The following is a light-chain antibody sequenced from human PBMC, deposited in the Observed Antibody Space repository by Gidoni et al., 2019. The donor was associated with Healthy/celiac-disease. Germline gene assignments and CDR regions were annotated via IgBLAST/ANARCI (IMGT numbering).Light chain of an antibody. J-gene: IGKJ1*01. CDR2: KAS. CDR3: QQYNSYWT. Sequence: DIQMTQSPSTLSASVGDRVTITCRASKSISSCLAWYQQKPGKAPKLLIYKASSLESGVPSRFSGSGSGTEFTLTISSLQPDDFATYYCQQYNSYWTFXXXTKVEIK. CDR1: KSISSC. V-gene: IGKV1-5*03.